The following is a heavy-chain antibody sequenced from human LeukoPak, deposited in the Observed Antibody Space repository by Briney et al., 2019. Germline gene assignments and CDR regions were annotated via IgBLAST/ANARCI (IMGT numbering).Heavy chain of an antibody. CDR2: IIPIFGTA. Sequence: VASVKVSCKASGYTFIGYYLHWVRQAPGQGLEWMGGIIPIFGTANYAQKFQGRVTITADESTSTAYMELSSLRSEDTAVYYCARDLCGTSCYWNWFDPWGQGTLVTVSS. J-gene: IGHJ5*02. D-gene: IGHD2-2*01. V-gene: IGHV1-69*13. CDR1: GYTFIGYY. CDR3: ARDLCGTSCYWNWFDP.